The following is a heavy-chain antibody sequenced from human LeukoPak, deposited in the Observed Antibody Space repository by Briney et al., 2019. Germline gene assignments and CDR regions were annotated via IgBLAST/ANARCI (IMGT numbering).Heavy chain of an antibody. Sequence: SETLSLTCSVSGGSISSSSYYWGWIRQPPGKGLEWIGSIYYSGSTDYNPSLESRLTISVDTSKNQFSLKLSSVTAADTAVYYCASASYYGSGTYYYYYYMDVWGNRTTVTVSS. V-gene: IGHV4-39*01. CDR1: GGSISSSSYY. CDR3: ASASYYGSGTYYYYYYMDV. CDR2: IYYSGST. D-gene: IGHD3-10*01. J-gene: IGHJ6*03.